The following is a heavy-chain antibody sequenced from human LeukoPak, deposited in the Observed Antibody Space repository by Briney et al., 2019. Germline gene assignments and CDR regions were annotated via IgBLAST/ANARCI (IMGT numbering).Heavy chain of an antibody. CDR1: GFTFSSYG. D-gene: IGHD4/OR15-4a*01. V-gene: IGHV3-30*02. Sequence: AGGSLTLSCAASGFTFSSYGMHWVRQAPGKGLEWVAFIRYDGSNKYHADSVKGRFTISRDNSKNTLYLQMNSLRAEDTAVYYCATRAGAYSHPYDYWGQGTLVTVSS. J-gene: IGHJ4*02. CDR3: ATRAGAYSHPYDY. CDR2: IRYDGSNK.